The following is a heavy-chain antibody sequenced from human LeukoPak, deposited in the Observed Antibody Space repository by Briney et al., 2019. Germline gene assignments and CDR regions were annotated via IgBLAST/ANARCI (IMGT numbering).Heavy chain of an antibody. CDR2: ISAYNGNT. D-gene: IGHD2-2*01. CDR1: GYTFTSYG. CDR3: ARIPDCSSTSCHAWFDP. Sequence: ASVKVSCKASGYTFTSYGISWVRQAPGQGLEWMGWISAYNGNTNYAQKLQGRVTMTTDRSTSTAYMELRSLRSDDTAVYYCARIPDCSSTSCHAWFDPWGQGTLVTVSS. J-gene: IGHJ5*02. V-gene: IGHV1-18*01.